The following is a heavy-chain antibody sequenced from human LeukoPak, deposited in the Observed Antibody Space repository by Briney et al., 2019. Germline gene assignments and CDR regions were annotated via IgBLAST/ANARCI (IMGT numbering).Heavy chain of an antibody. Sequence: PSETLSLTCTLSVGSISSYYWSLIRQPPGKGLEWIGYIYYSGSTNYNPSLKSRVTISVDTSKNQFSLKLSSVTAADTAVYYCARVAMVTGYYFYYWGQGTLVTVSS. CDR3: ARVAMVTGYYFYY. CDR2: IYYSGST. V-gene: IGHV4-59*01. J-gene: IGHJ4*02. CDR1: VGSISSYY. D-gene: IGHD5-18*01.